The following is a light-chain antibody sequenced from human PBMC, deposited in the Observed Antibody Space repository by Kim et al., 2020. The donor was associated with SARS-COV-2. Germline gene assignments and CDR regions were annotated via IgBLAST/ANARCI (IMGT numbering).Light chain of an antibody. CDR1: SSDVGGYNY. V-gene: IGLV2-11*01. CDR3: CSYAGSYTFNYV. Sequence: SGTISCTGTSSDVGGYNYVSWYQQHPGKAPKLMIYDVSKRPSGVPDRFSGSKSGNTASLTISGLQAEDEADYYCCSYAGSYTFNYVFGTGTKVTVL. J-gene: IGLJ1*01. CDR2: DVS.